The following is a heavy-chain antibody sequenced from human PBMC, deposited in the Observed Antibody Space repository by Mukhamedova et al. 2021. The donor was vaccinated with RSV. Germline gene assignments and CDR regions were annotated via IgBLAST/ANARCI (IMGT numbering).Heavy chain of an antibody. CDR2: IYYSGST. CDR3: ARDGEGGYYFDY. V-gene: IGHV4-39*02. J-gene: IGHJ4*02. Sequence: GSIYYSGSTYYNPSPKSRVTISVDTSKNQFSLRLSSVTAADTAVYYCARDGEGGYYFDYWGQGTLVTVSS. D-gene: IGHD4-17*01.